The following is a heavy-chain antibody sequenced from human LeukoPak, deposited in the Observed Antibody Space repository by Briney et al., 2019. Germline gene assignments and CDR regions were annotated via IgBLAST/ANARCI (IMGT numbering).Heavy chain of an antibody. J-gene: IGHJ4*02. D-gene: IGHD5-18*01. Sequence: SETLSLTCAVYGGSFSGYYWSWIRQPPGKGLEWIGEINHSGSTNYSPSLKSRVTISVDTSKNQFSLKLSSVTAADTAVYYCARGRGFRGYSYGLDYWGQGTLVTVSS. CDR2: INHSGST. CDR1: GGSFSGYY. CDR3: ARGRGFRGYSYGLDY. V-gene: IGHV4-34*01.